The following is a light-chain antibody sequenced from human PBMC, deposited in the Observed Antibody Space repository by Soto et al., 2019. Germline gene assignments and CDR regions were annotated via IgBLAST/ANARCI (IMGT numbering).Light chain of an antibody. V-gene: IGLV1-40*01. CDR1: SSNIGAGYD. J-gene: IGLJ3*02. CDR2: GNS. Sequence: QSVLTQPPSVSGAPGQRVTISCTGSSSNIGAGYDVHWYQQLPGTAPKLLIYGNSNRPSGVPDRFSGSKSGTSASLAITGLQAEDEADYYCQSYDSSLSVFGGGPSSPS. CDR3: QSYDSSLSV.